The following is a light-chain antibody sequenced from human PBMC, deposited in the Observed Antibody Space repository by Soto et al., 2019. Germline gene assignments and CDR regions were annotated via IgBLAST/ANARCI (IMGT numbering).Light chain of an antibody. Sequence: DIVLTQSPGTLSLSPGERVTLSCRASQSVSSSYLAWYQQKPGLAPRLLIYDASNRASGIPDRFSGSGSGTDFSLTISRLEPEDFAVYHCQQYGSSPITFGRGTRLEIK. V-gene: IGKV3-20*01. CDR3: QQYGSSPIT. J-gene: IGKJ5*01. CDR2: DAS. CDR1: QSVSSSY.